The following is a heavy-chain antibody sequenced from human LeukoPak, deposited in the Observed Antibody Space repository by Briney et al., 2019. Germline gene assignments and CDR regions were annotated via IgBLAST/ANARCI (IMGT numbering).Heavy chain of an antibody. CDR1: GFTFSSYS. CDR2: VSGSGGST. Sequence: GGSLRLSCAASGFTFSSYSMNWVRQAPGKGLEWVSAVSGSGGSTYYADSVKGRFTISRDNSKNTLHLQMNSLRAEDTAVYYCAAAGFDYWGQGTLVTVSS. V-gene: IGHV3-23*01. J-gene: IGHJ4*02. CDR3: AAAGFDY.